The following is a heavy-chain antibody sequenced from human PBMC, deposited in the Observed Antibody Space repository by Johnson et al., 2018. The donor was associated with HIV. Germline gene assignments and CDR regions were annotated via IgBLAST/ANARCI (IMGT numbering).Heavy chain of an antibody. Sequence: VQLVESGGGVVQPGRSLRLSCAASGFTFSNYGMHWVRQAPGKGLEWVAVIWFDGNNKYYSDSVKGRFTISRDNSNNILYLQMNSLRVEDTAVYYCARVAVATAAGGVALDIWGPGTMVTVS. CDR2: IWFDGNNK. CDR3: ARVAVATAAGGVALDI. J-gene: IGHJ3*02. V-gene: IGHV3-33*01. D-gene: IGHD6-13*01. CDR1: GFTFSNYG.